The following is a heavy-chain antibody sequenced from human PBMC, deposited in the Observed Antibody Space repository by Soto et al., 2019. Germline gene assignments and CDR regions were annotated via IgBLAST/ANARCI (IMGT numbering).Heavy chain of an antibody. D-gene: IGHD3-16*01. CDR3: AKAPWAAKY. V-gene: IGHV3-66*01. J-gene: IGHJ4*02. Sequence: EVQLVESGGGLVQPGGSLRLSCEASGFTVSTKDMRWVRQAPGKGLEWVSVIYSDGSTFYADSVRGRPTIARDNSKNTVNLQMKRLRAEDTAVYYYAKAPWAAKYWGKGTLVTVSS. CDR1: GFTVSTKD. CDR2: IYSDGST.